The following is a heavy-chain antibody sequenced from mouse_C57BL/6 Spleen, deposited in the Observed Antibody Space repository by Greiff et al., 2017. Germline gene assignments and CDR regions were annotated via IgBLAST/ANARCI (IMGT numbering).Heavy chain of an antibody. V-gene: IGHV1-15*01. CDR2: IDPETGGT. D-gene: IGHD1-1*01. CDR3: TRRYGSSYWFAY. CDR1: GYTFTDYE. Sequence: QVQLKESGAELVRPGASVTLSCKASGYTFTDYEMHWVKQTPVHGLEWIGAIDPETGGTAYNQKFKGKAILTADKSSSTAYMELRSLTSEDSAVYYCTRRYGSSYWFAYWGQGTLVTVSA. J-gene: IGHJ3*01.